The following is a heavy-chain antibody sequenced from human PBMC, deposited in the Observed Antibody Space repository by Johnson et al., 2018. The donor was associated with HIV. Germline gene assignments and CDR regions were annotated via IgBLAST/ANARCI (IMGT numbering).Heavy chain of an antibody. V-gene: IGHV3-15*02. D-gene: IGHD1-1*01. Sequence: VQLVESGGALVKPGGSLRVSCAASGFTFSNAWMSWVRQAPGKGLEWVGRIKSKTDGGTIDYGAPVKGRFTISRDDSKNTLYLQMNSLKTEDTAVYYCTTGLYWNDAFDIWGQGTMVTVSS. CDR3: TTGLYWNDAFDI. J-gene: IGHJ3*02. CDR2: IKSKTDGGTI. CDR1: GFTFSNAW.